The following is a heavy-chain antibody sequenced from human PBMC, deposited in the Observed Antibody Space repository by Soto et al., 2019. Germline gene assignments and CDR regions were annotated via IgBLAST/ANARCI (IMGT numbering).Heavy chain of an antibody. CDR2: ISWNSGSI. J-gene: IGHJ5*02. CDR1: GFSFDDYA. Sequence: EVQLVESGGGLVQPGRSLRLSCAASGFSFDDYAMHWVRQAPGKGLEWVSSISWNSGSIGYAGSVKGRFTISRDNAKNSLYLEINSLRTEDTALYYCTKEARGFDPWGQGTLVTVSS. CDR3: TKEARGFDP. V-gene: IGHV3-9*01.